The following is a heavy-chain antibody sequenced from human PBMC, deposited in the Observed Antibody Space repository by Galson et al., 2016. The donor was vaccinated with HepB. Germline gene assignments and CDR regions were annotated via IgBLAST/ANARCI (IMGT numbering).Heavy chain of an antibody. V-gene: IGHV4-4*07. D-gene: IGHD2-15*01. Sequence: TLSLTCTVSGDSISSHYWSWIRQPAGKGLEWIGRIYTSGSTHYNPSLKSRVTMSVDTSKNQFSLKLTSVTAADTAVYYCAGEGCSGGSCYSGYNWFDPWGQGTLVTVSS. CDR2: IYTSGST. CDR1: GDSISSHY. J-gene: IGHJ5*02. CDR3: AGEGCSGGSCYSGYNWFDP.